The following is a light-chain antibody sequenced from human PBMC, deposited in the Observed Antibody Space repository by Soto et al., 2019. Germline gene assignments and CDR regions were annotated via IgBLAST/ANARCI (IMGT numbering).Light chain of an antibody. J-gene: IGKJ5*01. CDR3: QQFNNYPIT. CDR2: DAS. Sequence: AIQLTQSPSSLSASVGDRVTVTCRASQGISSALAWYQQKPGKAPKLLIYDASSLESGVPSRFSGSGSGTDFTLTISSLQPGDFATYYCQQFNNYPITFGPGTRLEIK. CDR1: QGISSA. V-gene: IGKV1D-13*01.